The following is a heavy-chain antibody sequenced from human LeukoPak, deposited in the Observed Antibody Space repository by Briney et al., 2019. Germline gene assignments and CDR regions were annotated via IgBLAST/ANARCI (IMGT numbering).Heavy chain of an antibody. CDR1: GLTFGDYY. CDR2: ISSSSSYT. J-gene: IGHJ4*02. V-gene: IGHV3-11*05. CDR3: ARVPTVTTPDY. Sequence: PGGPLRLSCAAPGLTFGDYYMSWIRQAPGKGPESVSYISSSSSYTNYADSVKGRFTISRDNAKNSLYLQINSLRAEDTAVYYCARVPTVTTPDYWGQGTLVTVSS. D-gene: IGHD4-17*01.